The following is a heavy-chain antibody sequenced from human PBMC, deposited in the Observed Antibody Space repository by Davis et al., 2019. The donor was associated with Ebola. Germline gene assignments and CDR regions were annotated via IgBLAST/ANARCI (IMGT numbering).Heavy chain of an antibody. CDR2: ISWNSDGV. D-gene: IGHD3-16*01. J-gene: IGHJ4*02. CDR3: VSTKGGGVLLPADS. Sequence: SLKISCAASGFNFGASAMLWVRQAPGKGLEWVSGISWNSDGVVYADSVKGRFTISRDNAKNSLYLQMGSLRAEDTALYYCVSTKGGGVLLPADSWGQGTPVTVSS. V-gene: IGHV3-9*01. CDR1: GFNFGASA.